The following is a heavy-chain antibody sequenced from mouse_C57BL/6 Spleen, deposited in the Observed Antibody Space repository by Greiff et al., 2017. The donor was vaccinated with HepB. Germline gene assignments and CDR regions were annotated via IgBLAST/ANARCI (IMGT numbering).Heavy chain of an antibody. J-gene: IGHJ2*01. V-gene: IGHV6-3*01. D-gene: IGHD1-1*01. Sequence: EVKLEESGGGLVQPGGSMKLSCVASGFTFSNYWMNWVRQSPEKGLEWVAQIRLKSDNYATHYAESVKGRFTISREDSKSSVYLQMNNLRAEDTGIYYCTGLTTVNYWGQGTTLTVSS. CDR3: TGLTTVNY. CDR1: GFTFSNYW. CDR2: IRLKSDNYAT.